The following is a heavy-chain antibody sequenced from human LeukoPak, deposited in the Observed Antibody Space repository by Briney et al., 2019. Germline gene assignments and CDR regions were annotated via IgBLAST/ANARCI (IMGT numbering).Heavy chain of an antibody. CDR2: IYHSGST. CDR3: ARIRVPDAFDI. J-gene: IGHJ3*02. D-gene: IGHD3-10*01. V-gene: IGHV4-30-2*01. Sequence: SETLSLTCAVSGGSISSGGYSWSWIRQPPGKGLEWIGYIYHSGSTYYNPSLKSRLTISVDRSENQFSLKLSSVTAADTAVYYCARIRVPDAFDIWGQGTMVTVSS. CDR1: GGSISSGGYS.